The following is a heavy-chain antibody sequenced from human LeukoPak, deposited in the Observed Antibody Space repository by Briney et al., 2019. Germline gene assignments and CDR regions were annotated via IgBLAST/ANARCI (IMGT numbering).Heavy chain of an antibody. CDR3: AKEGYSSWGYYFDY. CDR1: GFTFSSYT. J-gene: IGHJ4*02. D-gene: IGHD5-18*01. V-gene: IGHV3-23*01. Sequence: PGGSLGLSCAASGFTFSSYTMSWVRQAPGKGLEWVSAISGSGGSTHYADSVKGRFTISRDNSKNTLYLQMNSLRAEDTAVYYCAKEGYSSWGYYFDYWGQGTLVTVSS. CDR2: ISGSGGST.